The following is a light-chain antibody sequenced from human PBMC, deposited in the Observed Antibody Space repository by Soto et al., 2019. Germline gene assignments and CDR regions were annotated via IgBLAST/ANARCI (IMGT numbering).Light chain of an antibody. CDR2: AAS. J-gene: IGKJ2*01. CDR1: QGIRDD. V-gene: IGKV1-6*01. Sequence: AIQMTQSPSSLSASVGDRVTITCRASQGIRDDLNWYQQKPGKAPNLLIYAASSLQSGVPSRFSASGSGTDFTLTISSLQPEDFTAYYCLQYYTYPYTFGQGTKVEFK. CDR3: LQYYTYPYT.